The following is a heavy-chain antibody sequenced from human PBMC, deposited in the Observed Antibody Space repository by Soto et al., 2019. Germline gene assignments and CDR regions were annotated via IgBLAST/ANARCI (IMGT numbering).Heavy chain of an antibody. V-gene: IGHV1-8*01. J-gene: IGHJ4*02. CDR3: ARPGARYCGGDCYSSH. Sequence: ASLNFSWNACRYMFSNYDISWVRQATGQGLGWMGWMNPDSDKTDYAQKFQGRVTMTGNTSIGTAYMELTALTYEDTAIYYCARPGARYCGGDCYSSHWGQGTLVTVSS. D-gene: IGHD2-21*02. CDR1: RYMFSNYD. CDR2: MNPDSDKT.